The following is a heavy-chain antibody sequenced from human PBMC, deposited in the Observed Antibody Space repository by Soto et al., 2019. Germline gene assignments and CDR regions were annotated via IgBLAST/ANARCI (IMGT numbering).Heavy chain of an antibody. CDR3: ARSPAYCSGGSCYIANYMDV. CDR1: GYTFTSYG. D-gene: IGHD2-15*01. CDR2: ISAYNGNT. Sequence: QVQLVQSGAEVKKPGASVKVSCKASGYTFTSYGISWVRQAPGQGLEWMGWISAYNGNTNYAQKLQGRVTMTTDTSTSIAYMELRSLRSDDTAVYYCARSPAYCSGGSCYIANYMDVWGKGTTVTVSS. J-gene: IGHJ6*03. V-gene: IGHV1-18*01.